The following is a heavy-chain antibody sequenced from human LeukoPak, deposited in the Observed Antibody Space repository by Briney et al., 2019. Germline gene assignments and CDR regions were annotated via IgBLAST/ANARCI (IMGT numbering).Heavy chain of an antibody. D-gene: IGHD2-15*01. CDR1: GYXFTCFY. CDR3: ARVVADNWFDP. J-gene: IGHJ5*02. Sequence: GESLKISCTGSGYXFTCFYICWVRQTPGKGLECMGIIYPGDSDTRYSPSFQGQVTISADKSISTAYLQWSSLKASDTAMYYCARVVADNWFDPWGQGTLVTVSS. V-gene: IGHV5-51*01. CDR2: IYPGDSDT.